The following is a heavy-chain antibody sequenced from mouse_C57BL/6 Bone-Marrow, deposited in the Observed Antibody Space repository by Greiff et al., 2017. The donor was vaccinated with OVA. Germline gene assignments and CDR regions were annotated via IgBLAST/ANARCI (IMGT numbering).Heavy chain of an antibody. CDR2: IWSGGST. CDR3: AKRNYSNSYWYCDV. J-gene: IGHJ1*03. CDR1: GFSLTSYG. D-gene: IGHD2-5*01. V-gene: IGHV2-4*01. Sequence: VQRVESGPGLVQPSQSLSITCTVSGFSLTSYGVHWVRQPPGKGLEWLGVIWSGGSTDYNAAFISRLSISKDNSKSQVFLKMNSLQADDTAIYYDAKRNYSNSYWYCDVWGKGTTVTVSS.